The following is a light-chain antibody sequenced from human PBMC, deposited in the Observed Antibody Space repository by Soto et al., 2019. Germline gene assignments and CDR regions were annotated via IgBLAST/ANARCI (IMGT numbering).Light chain of an antibody. J-gene: IGKJ2*01. CDR2: GAS. CDR1: QSVSGH. CDR3: QQYGSSPPYT. Sequence: EIVMTQSPATLSVSPGERVTLSCRASQSVSGHLAWYQQKPGQAPRLIISGASTRATGIPARFSGSGSGTEFTLTISSLQSEDFAVYYCQQYGSSPPYTFGQGTKLEIK. V-gene: IGKV3-15*01.